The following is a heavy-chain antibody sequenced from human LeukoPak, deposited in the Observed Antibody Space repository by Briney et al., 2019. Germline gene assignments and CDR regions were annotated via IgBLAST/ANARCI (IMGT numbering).Heavy chain of an antibody. CDR2: ISDSGTTI. CDR1: GFTFSDYY. CDR3: ARVYIAEDY. V-gene: IGHV3-11*01. Sequence: GGSLRLSYAASGFTFSDYYMSWIRQAPGKGLEWISYISDSGTTIYYADSVKGRFTISRDNAKNSLYLQMNSLRAEDTAVYYCARVYIAEDYWGQGTLVTISS. J-gene: IGHJ4*02. D-gene: IGHD2-15*01.